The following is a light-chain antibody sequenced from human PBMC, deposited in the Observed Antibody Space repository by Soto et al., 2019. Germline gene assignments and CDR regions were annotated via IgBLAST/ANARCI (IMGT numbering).Light chain of an antibody. J-gene: IGKJ5*01. Sequence: IQMNQSPSTLSGSVGHRGNITSRASQTISSWLAWYQQKPGKAHKLLIYKASTLKSGVPSRFSGSRSGTEFTLTISSLQPEDFATYYCQQLNSYPITFGQGTRLENK. CDR2: KAS. CDR3: QQLNSYPIT. CDR1: QTISSW. V-gene: IGKV1-5*03.